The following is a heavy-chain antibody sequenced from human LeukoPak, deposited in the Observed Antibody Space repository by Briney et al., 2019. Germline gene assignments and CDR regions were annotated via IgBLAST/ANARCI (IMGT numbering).Heavy chain of an antibody. CDR1: GFTFSSYA. CDR2: ISGSGGST. Sequence: GGSLRLSCAASGFTFSSYAMSWVRQAPGKGLEWVSAISGSGGSTYYADSVKGRFTISRDNSKNTLYLQMNSLRAEDTAVYYCAKSGNRLRQAADDAFDIWGQGTMVTVSS. CDR3: AKSGNRLRQAADDAFDI. J-gene: IGHJ3*02. D-gene: IGHD4-17*01. V-gene: IGHV3-23*01.